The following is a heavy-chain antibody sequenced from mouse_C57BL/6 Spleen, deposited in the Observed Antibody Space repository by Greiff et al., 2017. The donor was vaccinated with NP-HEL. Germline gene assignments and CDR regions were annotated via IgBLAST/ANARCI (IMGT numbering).Heavy chain of an antibody. CDR1: GYTFTSYW. Sequence: VQLQQPGAELVMPGASVKLSCKASGYTFTSYWMHWVKQRPGQGLEWIGEIDPSDSYTNYNQKFKGKSTLTVDKSSSTAYMQLSSLTSEDSAVYYCARRAYYSNYDPYFDYWGQGTTLTVSS. J-gene: IGHJ2*01. CDR2: IDPSDSYT. D-gene: IGHD2-5*01. CDR3: ARRAYYSNYDPYFDY. V-gene: IGHV1-69*01.